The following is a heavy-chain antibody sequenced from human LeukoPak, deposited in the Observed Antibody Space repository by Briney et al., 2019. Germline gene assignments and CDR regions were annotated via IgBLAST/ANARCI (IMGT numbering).Heavy chain of an antibody. Sequence: GGSLRLSCAASGFTFSSYGMHWVRQAPGKGLEWVAVISYDGSNKYYADSVRGRFTISRDNSKNTLYLQMNSLRAEDTAVYYCAKQREGISWSPDYWGQGTLVTVSS. J-gene: IGHJ4*02. V-gene: IGHV3-30*18. CDR2: ISYDGSNK. CDR1: GFTFSSYG. D-gene: IGHD6-13*01. CDR3: AKQREGISWSPDY.